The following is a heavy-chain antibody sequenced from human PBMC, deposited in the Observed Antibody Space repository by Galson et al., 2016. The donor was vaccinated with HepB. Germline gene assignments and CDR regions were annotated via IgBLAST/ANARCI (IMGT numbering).Heavy chain of an antibody. V-gene: IGHV4-4*02. Sequence: ETLSLTCAVSGGSVATSNWWSWVRQPPGKGLEWIGEIHHSGSTNYNPSLQSRVTISVDKSKNQFSLKMRSVTAADTAVYYCARGSYFYDSSGYATSAEYFKVWGQGTLVTVS. D-gene: IGHD3-22*01. CDR1: GGSVATSNW. CDR3: ARGSYFYDSSGYATSAEYFKV. J-gene: IGHJ1*01. CDR2: IHHSGST.